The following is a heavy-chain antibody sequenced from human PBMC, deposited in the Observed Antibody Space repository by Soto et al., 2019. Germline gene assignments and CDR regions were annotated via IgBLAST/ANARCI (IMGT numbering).Heavy chain of an antibody. CDR3: ARHGMYYDILTGYYRGDWFDP. CDR1: GGSISSSSYY. J-gene: IGHJ5*02. V-gene: IGHV4-39*01. CDR2: IYYSGST. D-gene: IGHD3-9*01. Sequence: SETLSLTCTVSGGSISSSSYYWGWIRQPPGKGLEWIGSIYYSGSTYYNPSLKSRVTISVDTSKNQFSLKLSSVTAADTAVYYCARHGMYYDILTGYYRGDWFDPWGQGTLVTV.